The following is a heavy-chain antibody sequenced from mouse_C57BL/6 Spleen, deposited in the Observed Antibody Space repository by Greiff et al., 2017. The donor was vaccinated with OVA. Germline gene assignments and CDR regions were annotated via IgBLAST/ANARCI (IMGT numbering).Heavy chain of an antibody. CDR1: GYTFTSYW. D-gene: IGHD3-2*02. V-gene: IGHV1-50*01. CDR3: ASETAQAGY. Sequence: QVQLQQPGAELVKPGASVKLSCKASGYTFTSYWMQWVKQRPGQGLEWIGEIDPSDSYTNYNQKFKGKATLTVDTSSSTAYMQLSSLTSEDSAVYYCASETAQAGYWGQGTTLTVSS. J-gene: IGHJ2*01. CDR2: IDPSDSYT.